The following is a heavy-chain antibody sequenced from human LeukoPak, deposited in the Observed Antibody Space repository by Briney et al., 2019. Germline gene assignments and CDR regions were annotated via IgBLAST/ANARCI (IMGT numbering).Heavy chain of an antibody. CDR1: GGSISSSSYY. CDR3: ARLGRGYSCDY. Sequence: SEILSLTCTVSGGSISSSSYYWGWIRQPPGKGLEWIGSIYTSGSTNYNPSLKSRVTMSVDTSKNQFSLKLSSVTAADTAVYYCARLGRGYSCDYWGQGTLVTVSS. J-gene: IGHJ4*02. CDR2: IYTSGST. D-gene: IGHD5-12*01. V-gene: IGHV4-39*07.